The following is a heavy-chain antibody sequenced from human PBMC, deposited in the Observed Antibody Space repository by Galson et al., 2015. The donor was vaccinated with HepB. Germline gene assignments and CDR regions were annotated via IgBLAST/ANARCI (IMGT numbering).Heavy chain of an antibody. D-gene: IGHD4-17*01. Sequence: SLRLSCAASGFTFSSYAMHWVRQAPGKGLDWVAVISYDGSSKDYADSVKGRFTISRDKSKNTLYLQMNSLRAEDTAVYYCARLPVYGDYAGSLDYWGQGTLVTVSS. CDR2: ISYDGSSK. CDR1: GFTFSSYA. CDR3: ARLPVYGDYAGSLDY. J-gene: IGHJ4*02. V-gene: IGHV3-30-3*01.